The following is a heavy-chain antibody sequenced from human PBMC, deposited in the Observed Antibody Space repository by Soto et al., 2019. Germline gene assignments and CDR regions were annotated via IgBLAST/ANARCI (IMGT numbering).Heavy chain of an antibody. CDR2: IYWDDDK. V-gene: IGHV2-5*02. CDR3: AHVYGGYDNFDY. Sequence: QITLKESGPTLVKPTQTLTLTCTFSGFSLSTSGVGVGWIRQPPGKALEWLAIIYWDDDKRYSPSLKSRLTNTKDTSKNQVVLKLTNMDPVDTATYYCAHVYGGYDNFDYWGQGTLVTVYS. D-gene: IGHD5-12*01. J-gene: IGHJ4*02. CDR1: GFSLSTSGVG.